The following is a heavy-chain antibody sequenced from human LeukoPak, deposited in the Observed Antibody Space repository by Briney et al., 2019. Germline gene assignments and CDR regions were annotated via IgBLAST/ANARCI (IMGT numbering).Heavy chain of an antibody. Sequence: GGSLRLSCAASGFTFSSYAMSWVRQAPGKGLEWVSAISGSGGSTYYADSVKGRFTISRDNSKNTLYLRMNSLRAEDTAVYYCAKTPEVHYYDSSGTFDYWGQGTLVTVSS. V-gene: IGHV3-23*01. D-gene: IGHD3-22*01. CDR2: ISGSGGST. CDR1: GFTFSSYA. CDR3: AKTPEVHYYDSSGTFDY. J-gene: IGHJ4*02.